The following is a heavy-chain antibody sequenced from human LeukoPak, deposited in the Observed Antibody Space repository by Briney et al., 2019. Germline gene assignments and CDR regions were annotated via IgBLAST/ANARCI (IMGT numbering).Heavy chain of an antibody. V-gene: IGHV4-34*01. J-gene: IGHJ3*01. CDR3: ARWDGYNYDAFDL. CDR1: GGPFSPYH. D-gene: IGHD5-24*01. Sequence: PSETLSLTCGVSGGPFSPYHWNWIRQPPGKGLEWIGEVDRRSSTNYNPSLKSRVTISVDTSKDQFSLKLTSVTAADTAVYFCARWDGYNYDAFDLWGQGTVVTVSS. CDR2: VDRRSST.